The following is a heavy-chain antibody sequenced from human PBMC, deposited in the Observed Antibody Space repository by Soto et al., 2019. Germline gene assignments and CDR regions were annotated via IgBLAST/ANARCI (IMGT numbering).Heavy chain of an antibody. D-gene: IGHD3-22*01. CDR2: IYYSGST. V-gene: IGHV4-39*01. CDR1: GGSISSSIYY. Sequence: SETLSLTCTVSGGSISSSIYYWGWIRQPPGKGLEWIGSIYYSGSTYYNPSLKSRVTISVDTSKNQFSLKLSSVTAADTAVYYCATDPYYYDSSGYVYWGQGTLVIVSS. CDR3: ATDPYYYDSSGYVY. J-gene: IGHJ4*02.